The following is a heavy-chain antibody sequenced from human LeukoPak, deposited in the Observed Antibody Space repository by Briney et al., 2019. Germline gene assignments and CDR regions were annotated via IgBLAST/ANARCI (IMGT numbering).Heavy chain of an antibody. J-gene: IGHJ4*02. Sequence: GGSLRLSCAASGFPFSNYAMSWVRQAPGKGLEWVSSLISSGAVTYYADSVKGRFTISRDNAKNSLYLQMNSLRAEDTAVYYCAGEMATTSLDAFDYWGQGTLVTVSS. CDR1: GFPFSNYA. V-gene: IGHV3-23*01. D-gene: IGHD5-24*01. CDR2: LISSGAVT. CDR3: AGEMATTSLDAFDY.